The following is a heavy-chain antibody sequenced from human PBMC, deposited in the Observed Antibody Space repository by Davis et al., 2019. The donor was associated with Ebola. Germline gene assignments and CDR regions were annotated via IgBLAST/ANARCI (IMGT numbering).Heavy chain of an antibody. CDR1: GGSISSYY. V-gene: IGHV4-59*08. CDR2: IYYSGVT. CDR3: GRHFDYDYGADAFNI. Sequence: SETLSLTCTVSGGSISSYYWSWIRQPPGKGLEWIGYIYYSGVTNYNPSLNSRVTISVDTSKNQFSLRLSSVTAADTAMYYCGRHFDYDYGADAFNIWGQGTMVSVSS. D-gene: IGHD4/OR15-4a*01. J-gene: IGHJ3*02.